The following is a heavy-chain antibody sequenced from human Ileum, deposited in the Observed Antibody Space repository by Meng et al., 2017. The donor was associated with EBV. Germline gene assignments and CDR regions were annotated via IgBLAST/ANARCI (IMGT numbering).Heavy chain of an antibody. Sequence: HRRLQGVGPGLVKPSETLSLTCTVSGGAISSCSYYWGWIRQPPGKGLEWIGSIYYSGSTYYNPSLKSRVTISVDTSQNQSSLKLSSVSAADTAVYYCARDRSGSYYSPTFDYWGQGTLVTVSS. CDR1: GGAISSCSYY. D-gene: IGHD3-10*01. V-gene: IGHV4-39*07. J-gene: IGHJ4*02. CDR3: ARDRSGSYYSPTFDY. CDR2: IYYSGST.